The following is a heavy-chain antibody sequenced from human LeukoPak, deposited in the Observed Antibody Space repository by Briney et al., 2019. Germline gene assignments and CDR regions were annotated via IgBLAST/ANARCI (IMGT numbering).Heavy chain of an antibody. V-gene: IGHV1-2*06. CDR2: INPNSGGT. D-gene: IGHD6-6*01. CDR1: GYTFTGYY. J-gene: IGHJ4*02. Sequence: GASVKVSCKASGYTFTGYYMHWVRQAPGQGLEWMGRINPNSGGTNYAQKFQGRVTMTRDTSISTAYMELSRLRSDDTAVYYCARGKQLVRRPGPIDYWSQGTLVTVSS. CDR3: ARGKQLVRRPGPIDY.